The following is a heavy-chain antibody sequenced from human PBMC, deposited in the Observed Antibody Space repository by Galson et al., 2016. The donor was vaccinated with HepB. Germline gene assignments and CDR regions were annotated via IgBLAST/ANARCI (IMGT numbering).Heavy chain of an antibody. CDR1: GYTFTEYY. CDR2: INPNIGST. CDR3: ARDGGYCGGGRCGRTNTVFDV. Sequence: SVKVSCKASGYTFTEYYIHWVRQAPGQGLEWMGIINPNIGSTTYAQNFQGRVTMTRDTSTGTVYMELSSLRSEDTAVYFCARDGGYCGGGRCGRTNTVFDVWGQGTPVTVSS. V-gene: IGHV1-46*01. J-gene: IGHJ6*02. D-gene: IGHD2-15*01.